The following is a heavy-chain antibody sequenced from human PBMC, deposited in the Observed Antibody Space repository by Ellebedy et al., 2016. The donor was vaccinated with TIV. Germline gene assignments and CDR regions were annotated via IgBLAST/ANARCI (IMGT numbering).Heavy chain of an antibody. D-gene: IGHD5-24*01. J-gene: IGHJ4*02. CDR3: GRHSLWGSPRRDGYSSRFNYFDL. Sequence: MPSETLSLTCTVSGGSISSFYWSWIRQPPGKGLEWIGYIYYSGSTKYKPSLKSRVTISVDTSKNQFSLNLSSVTAADTAVYYCGRHSLWGSPRRDGYSSRFNYFDLWGQGTLVTVSS. CDR2: IYYSGST. V-gene: IGHV4-59*08. CDR1: GGSISSFY.